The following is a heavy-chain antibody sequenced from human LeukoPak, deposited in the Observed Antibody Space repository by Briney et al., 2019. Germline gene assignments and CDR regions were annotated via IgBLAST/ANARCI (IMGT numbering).Heavy chain of an antibody. CDR2: INWNGGST. J-gene: IGHJ6*03. V-gene: IGHV3-20*04. CDR3: ANRYYYGSGSLVDYYYMDV. Sequence: GGSLRLSCAASGFIFDDYGMSWVRQAPGKGLEWVSGINWNGGSTGYADSVKGRFTISRDNSKNTLYLQMNSLRAEDTAVYYCANRYYYGSGSLVDYYYMDVWGKGTTVTISS. D-gene: IGHD3-10*01. CDR1: GFIFDDYG.